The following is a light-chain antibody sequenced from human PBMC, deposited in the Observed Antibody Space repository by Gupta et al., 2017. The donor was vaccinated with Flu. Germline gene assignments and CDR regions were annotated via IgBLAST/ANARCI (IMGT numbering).Light chain of an antibody. CDR1: QSVSSSY. CDR3: QQYGSSLLT. J-gene: IGKJ3*01. Sequence: ERATPSCRASQSVSSSYLAWYQQKPGQAPRLLIYGASSRATGIPDRFSGSGSGTDFTLTISRLEPEDFAVYYCQQYGSSLLTFGPGTKVDIK. V-gene: IGKV3-20*01. CDR2: GAS.